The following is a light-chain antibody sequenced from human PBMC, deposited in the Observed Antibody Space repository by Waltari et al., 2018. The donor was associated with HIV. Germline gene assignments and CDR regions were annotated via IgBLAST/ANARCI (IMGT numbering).Light chain of an antibody. CDR2: DVN. CDR1: SSDVGHYNY. J-gene: IGLJ3*02. Sequence: QSALTQPRSVSESPGQSVTISCTGTSSDVGHYNYVSWYRQYPGTAPKLIIFDVNKRPSGIPARFSGSKSGNTASLTISGLQGEDEADYYCSSYAGRDTPNWVFGGGTKLTVL. CDR3: SSYAGRDTPNWV. V-gene: IGLV2-11*01.